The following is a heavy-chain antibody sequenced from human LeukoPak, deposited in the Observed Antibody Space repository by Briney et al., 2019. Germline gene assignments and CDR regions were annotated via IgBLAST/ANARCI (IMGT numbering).Heavy chain of an antibody. CDR2: INHSGST. Sequence: SETLSLTCAVYGGSFSGYYWSWIRQPPGKGLEWIGEINHSGSTNYNPSLKSRVTISVDTSKNQFSLKLSSVTAADTAVYYCARDGVGYYGSGSYFDYWGQGTLVTVSS. D-gene: IGHD3-10*01. CDR1: GGSFSGYY. J-gene: IGHJ4*02. CDR3: ARDGVGYYGSGSYFDY. V-gene: IGHV4-34*01.